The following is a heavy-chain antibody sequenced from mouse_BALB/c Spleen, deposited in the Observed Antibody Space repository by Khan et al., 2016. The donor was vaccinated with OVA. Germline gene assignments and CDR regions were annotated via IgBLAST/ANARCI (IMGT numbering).Heavy chain of an antibody. CDR2: ISYSGRT. J-gene: IGHJ4*01. V-gene: IGHV3-2*02. CDR1: GYSITSNYA. CDR3: ARGNYYGYAMDY. Sequence: EVQLQESGPGLVKPSQSLSLTCTVTGYSITSNYAWNWIRQFPGNKLEWMGYISYSGRTSYIPSLKSRISITRDTSKNQFLLQLNSVTTEDTATYDCARGNYYGYAMDYWEQGTSVTVSS. D-gene: IGHD1-1*01.